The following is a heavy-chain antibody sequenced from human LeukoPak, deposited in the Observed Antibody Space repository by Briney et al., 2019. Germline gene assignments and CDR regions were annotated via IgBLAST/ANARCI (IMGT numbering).Heavy chain of an antibody. Sequence: GGSLRLSCAASGFTFSSYAMHWVRQAPGKGLEWVAVISYDGSNKYYADSVKGRFTISRDNSKSTLYLQMNSLRAEDAAVYYCAKGRYCSSTSCYWTPVYGMDVWGKGTTVTVSS. CDR3: AKGRYCSSTSCYWTPVYGMDV. J-gene: IGHJ6*04. D-gene: IGHD2-2*01. V-gene: IGHV3-30*04. CDR1: GFTFSSYA. CDR2: ISYDGSNK.